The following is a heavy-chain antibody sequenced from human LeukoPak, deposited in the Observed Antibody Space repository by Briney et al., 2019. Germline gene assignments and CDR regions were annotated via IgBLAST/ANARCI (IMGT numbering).Heavy chain of an antibody. CDR1: GFTFSSYG. CDR2: ISYDGSNK. J-gene: IGHJ4*02. D-gene: IGHD4-23*01. Sequence: GGSLRLSCAASGFTFSSYGMHWVRQAPGKGLEWVAVISYDGSNKYYADSVKGRFTISRDNSKNTLYLQMNSLRAEDTAVYYCAKVGTTTVVPSKDYWGQGTLVTVSS. CDR3: AKVGTTTVVPSKDY. V-gene: IGHV3-30*18.